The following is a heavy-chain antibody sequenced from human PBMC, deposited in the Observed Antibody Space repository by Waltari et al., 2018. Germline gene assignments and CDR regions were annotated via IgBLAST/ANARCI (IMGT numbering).Heavy chain of an antibody. CDR1: GYTFTSYA. Sequence: QVQLVQSGAEVKKPGASVKVSCKASGYTFTSYAMHWVRQAPGQRLGGMGWINAGNGNTKYYQKFQGRVTITRDTSASTAYMELSSRRSEDTAVYYCARGARYYFDYWGQGTLVTVSS. CDR2: INAGNGNT. J-gene: IGHJ4*02. D-gene: IGHD1-26*01. V-gene: IGHV1-3*01. CDR3: ARGARYYFDY.